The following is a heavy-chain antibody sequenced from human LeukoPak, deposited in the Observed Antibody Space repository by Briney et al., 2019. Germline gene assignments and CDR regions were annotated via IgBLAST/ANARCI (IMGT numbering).Heavy chain of an antibody. V-gene: IGHV3-48*03. CDR2: ISSSGSTI. CDR1: GFTFSSYE. CDR3: ARAYYYDSSGRGRGYFDY. J-gene: IGHJ4*02. Sequence: PGGSLRLSCAASGFTFSSYEMNWVRQAPGKGLEWVSYISSSGSTIYYADSVKGRFTISRDNAKNSLYLQMNSLRAEDTAVYYCARAYYYDSSGRGRGYFDYWGQGTLVTVSS. D-gene: IGHD3-22*01.